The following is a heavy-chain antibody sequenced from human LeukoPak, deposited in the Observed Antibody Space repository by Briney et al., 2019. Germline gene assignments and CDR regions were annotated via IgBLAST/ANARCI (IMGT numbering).Heavy chain of an antibody. CDR3: ARGYSREEAPDY. Sequence: ASVKVSCKASGYTFTSYDINWVRQATGQGLEWMGWTNPNSGNTGYAQEFQGRVTMTRNTSISTAYMELSSLRSEDTAVYYCARGYSREEAPDYWGQGTLVTVSS. CDR2: TNPNSGNT. D-gene: IGHD2-15*01. J-gene: IGHJ4*02. V-gene: IGHV1-8*01. CDR1: GYTFTSYD.